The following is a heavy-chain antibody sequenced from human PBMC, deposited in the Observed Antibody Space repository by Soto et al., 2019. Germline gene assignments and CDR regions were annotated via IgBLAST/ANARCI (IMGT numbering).Heavy chain of an antibody. CDR1: GYNFSDYY. D-gene: IGHD1-26*01. CDR2: VSPKSGGT. J-gene: IGHJ5*02. V-gene: IGHV1-2*02. Sequence: ASVKVSCKASGYNFSDYYIHWVRQAPGQGLEWLGWVSPKSGGTNYAQKFKGRVTMTRDTSSNTVYMDLSGLKSDDTAVYFCARHRHPRGTVGATSPLDPWGQGTQVTVSS. CDR3: ARHRHPRGTVGATSPLDP.